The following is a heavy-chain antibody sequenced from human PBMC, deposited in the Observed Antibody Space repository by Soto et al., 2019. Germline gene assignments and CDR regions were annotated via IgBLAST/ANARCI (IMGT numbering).Heavy chain of an antibody. J-gene: IGHJ3*02. CDR3: AKEEYYYDSSGYYWNAFYI. CDR1: GFTFSSYG. CDR2: ISYDGSNK. D-gene: IGHD3-22*01. Sequence: GGSLRLSCAASGFTFSSYGMHWVRQAPGKGLEWVAVISYDGSNKYYADSVKGRFTISRDNSKNTLYLQMNSLRAEDTAVYYCAKEEYYYDSSGYYWNAFYIWGQGTMVTVSS. V-gene: IGHV3-30*18.